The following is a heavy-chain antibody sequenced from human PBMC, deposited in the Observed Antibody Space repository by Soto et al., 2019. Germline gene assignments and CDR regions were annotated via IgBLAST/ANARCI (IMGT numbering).Heavy chain of an antibody. CDR3: ANIRNVVYAHNAY. CDR2: ISYDGSNK. CDR1: GFTFGSYG. J-gene: IGHJ4*02. V-gene: IGHV3-30*18. D-gene: IGHD2-8*02. Sequence: GGSLRLSCAASGFTFGSYGMHWVRQAPGKGLEWVAVISYDGSNKYYADSVRGRFAISRDNSNNRLYLQMNSLRAEDTAVYYCANIRNVVYAHNAYWGQGTLVTVSS.